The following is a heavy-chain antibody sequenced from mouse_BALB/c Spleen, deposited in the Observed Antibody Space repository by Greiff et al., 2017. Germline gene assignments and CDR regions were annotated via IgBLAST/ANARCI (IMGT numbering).Heavy chain of an antibody. CDR3: AREYYGSSHFDY. CDR1: GFTFSDYG. J-gene: IGHJ2*01. CDR2: ISNLAYSI. V-gene: IGHV5-15*02. D-gene: IGHD1-1*01. Sequence: EVQLQESGGGLVQPGGSRKLSCAASGFTFSDYGMAWVRQAPGKGPEWVAFISNLAYSIYYADTVTGRFTISRENAKNTLYLEMSSLRSEDTAMYYCAREYYGSSHFDYWGQGTTLTVSS.